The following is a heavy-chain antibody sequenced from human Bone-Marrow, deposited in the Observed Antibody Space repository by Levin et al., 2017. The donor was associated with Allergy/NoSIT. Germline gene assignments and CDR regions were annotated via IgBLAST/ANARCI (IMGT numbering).Heavy chain of an antibody. J-gene: IGHJ4*02. Sequence: SETLSLTCAVYGGSFSGYYWSWIRQPPGKGLEWIGEINHSGSTNYNPSLKSRVTISVDTSKNQFSLKLSSVTAADTAVYYCARGYSSGWDLDYWGQGTLVTVSS. V-gene: IGHV4-34*01. CDR2: INHSGST. D-gene: IGHD6-19*01. CDR1: GGSFSGYY. CDR3: ARGYSSGWDLDY.